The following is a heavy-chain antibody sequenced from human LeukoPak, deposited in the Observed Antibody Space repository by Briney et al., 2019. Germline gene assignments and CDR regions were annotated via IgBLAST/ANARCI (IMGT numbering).Heavy chain of an antibody. CDR3: ARGGRYMSASWYRSVYYYMDV. V-gene: IGHV4-34*01. CDR1: GGSFSVYY. CDR2: INLRGST. J-gene: IGHJ6*03. D-gene: IGHD6-13*01. Sequence: PSETLSLTCAVYGGSFSVYYWNWIRQSTGKGLEGIGEINLRGSTTYNPSLKSRGTISLDASKSQLSLELSSVTAADTAVYYCARGGRYMSASWYRSVYYYMDVWGKGTTVTVSS.